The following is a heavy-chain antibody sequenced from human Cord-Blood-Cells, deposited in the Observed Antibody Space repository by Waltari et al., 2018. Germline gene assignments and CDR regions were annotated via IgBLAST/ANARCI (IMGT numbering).Heavy chain of an antibody. D-gene: IGHD4-17*01. J-gene: IGHJ4*02. V-gene: IGHV1-24*01. CDR3: ATVGDYAGSH. CDR1: GYTLPALS. Sequence: QVQLVQSGAEVKKPGDSVMVSCKVAGYTLPALSMHRVRQAAGKGLEWMGGVDPEDGETIYAQKFQGRVTMTEDTSTDTAYMELSSLRSEDTAVYYCATVGDYAGSHWGQGTLVTVSS. CDR2: VDPEDGET.